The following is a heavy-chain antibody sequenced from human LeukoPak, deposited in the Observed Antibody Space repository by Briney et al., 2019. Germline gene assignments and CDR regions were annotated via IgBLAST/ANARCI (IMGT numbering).Heavy chain of an antibody. Sequence: GESLKISCKVSGYTFTSYWLAWVRQMPGKGLEWMGIIYPGDSDTRYSPSFQGQVTISADKSISTAYLQWSSLKASDTAMYYCARHGNDILTGYTYWGQGTLVTVSS. CDR2: IYPGDSDT. D-gene: IGHD3-9*01. CDR1: GYTFTSYW. CDR3: ARHGNDILTGYTY. J-gene: IGHJ4*02. V-gene: IGHV5-51*01.